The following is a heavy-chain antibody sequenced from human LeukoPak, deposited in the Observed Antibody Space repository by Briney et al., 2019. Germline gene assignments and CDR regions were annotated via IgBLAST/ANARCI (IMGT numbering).Heavy chain of an antibody. J-gene: IGHJ4*02. V-gene: IGHV4-34*01. CDR2: INHSEST. CDR1: GGSFSGYY. Sequence: SETLSLTCAVYGGSFSGYYWSWIRQPPGKGLEWIGEINHSESTNYNPSLKSRVTISVDTSKNQFSLKLSSVTAADTAVYYCARGAYDILTGYFIFDYWGQGTLVTVSS. D-gene: IGHD3-9*01. CDR3: ARGAYDILTGYFIFDY.